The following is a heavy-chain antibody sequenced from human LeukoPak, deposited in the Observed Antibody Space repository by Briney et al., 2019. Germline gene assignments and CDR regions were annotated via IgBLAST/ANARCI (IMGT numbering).Heavy chain of an antibody. J-gene: IGHJ6*03. Sequence: TSETLSLTCTVSGGSISSGSYYWSWIRQPAGKGLEWIGRIYTSGSTNYNPSLKSRVTISVDTSKNQFSLKLSSVTAADTAVYYCARAARFYYMDVWGKGTTVTVSS. V-gene: IGHV4-61*02. CDR1: GGSISSGSYY. CDR3: ARAARFYYMDV. CDR2: IYTSGST.